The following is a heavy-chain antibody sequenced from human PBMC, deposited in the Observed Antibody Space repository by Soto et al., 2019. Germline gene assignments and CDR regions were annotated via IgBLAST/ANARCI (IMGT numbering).Heavy chain of an antibody. CDR1: GFTFSSYA. D-gene: IGHD2-15*01. Sequence: EVQLLESGGGLVQPGGSLRLSCAASGFTFSSYAMSWVRQAPGKGLEWVSAISGSGGSTYYADSVKGRFTISRDNSKNTLYLQMNSLRAEDTAVYYCARELVVAATLGSAFDIWGQGTMVTVSS. J-gene: IGHJ3*02. CDR3: ARELVVAATLGSAFDI. V-gene: IGHV3-23*01. CDR2: ISGSGGST.